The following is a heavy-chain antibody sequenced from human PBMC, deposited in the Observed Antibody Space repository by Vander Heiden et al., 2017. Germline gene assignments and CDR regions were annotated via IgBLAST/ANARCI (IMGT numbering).Heavy chain of an antibody. Sequence: EVQLVESGGGLVQPGGSLRLSCAASGFTFSSYEMNWVRQAPGKGLEWVSYISSSGSTIYYADSVKGRFTISRDNAKNSLYLQMNSLRAEDTAVYYCARDYDFWSGKPRWYFDLWGRGTLVTVSS. CDR1: GFTFSSYE. CDR2: ISSSGSTI. V-gene: IGHV3-48*03. J-gene: IGHJ2*01. D-gene: IGHD3-3*01. CDR3: ARDYDFWSGKPRWYFDL.